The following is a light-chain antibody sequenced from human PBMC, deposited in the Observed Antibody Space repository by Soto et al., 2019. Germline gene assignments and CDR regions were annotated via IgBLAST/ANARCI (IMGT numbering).Light chain of an antibody. CDR1: RRVSTF. J-gene: IGKJ1*01. CDR3: QQSYSRT. Sequence: DIQMTQSPSSLSASVGDSVTITCRASRRVSTFLNWYQQKPGRAPTLLIYAATTLQSGVPSRFNASGSGTEFTLTLRSLEPEAFATYYCQQSYSRTFGQGT. V-gene: IGKV1-39*01. CDR2: AAT.